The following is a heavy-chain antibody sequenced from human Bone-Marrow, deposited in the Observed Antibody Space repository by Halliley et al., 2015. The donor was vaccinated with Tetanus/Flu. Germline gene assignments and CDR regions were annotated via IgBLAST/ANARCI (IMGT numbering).Heavy chain of an antibody. CDR2: VFPPGSP. D-gene: IGHD3-16*01. J-gene: IGHJ4*02. V-gene: IGHV4-59*01. CDR3: ARDMGASPFFDY. Sequence: WIGYVFPPGSPNHNPPLKSRVTLSVDPSKNQFSLRLSSVTAADTAVYYCARDMGASPFFDYWGQGSLVTVSS.